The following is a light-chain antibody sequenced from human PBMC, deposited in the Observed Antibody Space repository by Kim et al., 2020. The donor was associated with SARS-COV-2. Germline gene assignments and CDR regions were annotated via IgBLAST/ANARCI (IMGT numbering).Light chain of an antibody. CDR3: QQRESGPLT. Sequence: LAPGERAAPSRRARRSVTANLAWYLQRPGQPPRLLTSEASKRATGIPARFSGSGSGTEFTLTISSLEPDDFAVYYCQQRESGPLTFGGGTKVDFK. J-gene: IGKJ4*01. CDR2: EAS. V-gene: IGKV3-11*01. CDR1: RSVTAN.